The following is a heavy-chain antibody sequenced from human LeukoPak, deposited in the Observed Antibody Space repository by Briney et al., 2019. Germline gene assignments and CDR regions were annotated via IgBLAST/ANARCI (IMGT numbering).Heavy chain of an antibody. V-gene: IGHV3-7*03. CDR1: GFTFSSCW. CDR3: AREGYGDSYFDY. Sequence: PGGSLRLSCAASGFTFSSCWMSWVRQAPGKGLEWVANIKQDGSEKYYVDSVKGRFTISRDNAKNSLYLQMNSLRAEDTAVYHCAREGYGDSYFDYWGQGTLVTVSS. D-gene: IGHD4-17*01. CDR2: IKQDGSEK. J-gene: IGHJ4*02.